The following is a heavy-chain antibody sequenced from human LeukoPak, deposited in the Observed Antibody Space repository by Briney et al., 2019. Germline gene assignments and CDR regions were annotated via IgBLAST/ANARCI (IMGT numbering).Heavy chain of an antibody. CDR3: ASGTVGNYALDY. V-gene: IGHV3-21*01. J-gene: IGHJ4*02. Sequence: GGSLTLSCAAPGLTFSRYNMNWVRQAPGKGLEWVSSIGTSSNNIYYTDSVKGRFTISRDNAKNSLHLQVDSLRVEDTAVYFCASGTVGNYALDYWGQGTLVTVSS. CDR1: GLTFSRYN. D-gene: IGHD1-7*01. CDR2: IGTSSNNI.